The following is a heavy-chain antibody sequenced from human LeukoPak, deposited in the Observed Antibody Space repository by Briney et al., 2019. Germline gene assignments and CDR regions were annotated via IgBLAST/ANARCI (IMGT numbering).Heavy chain of an antibody. CDR1: GGTFSSYA. Sequence: GASVKVSCKASGGTFSSYAISWVRQAPGQGLEWMGGIIPIFGTANYPQKFQGRVTITADESASTAYMELSSLRSEDTAVYYCARDLHENIVVVPAANDAFDIWGQGTMVTVSS. CDR2: IIPIFGTA. J-gene: IGHJ3*02. D-gene: IGHD2-2*01. V-gene: IGHV1-69*13. CDR3: ARDLHENIVVVPAANDAFDI.